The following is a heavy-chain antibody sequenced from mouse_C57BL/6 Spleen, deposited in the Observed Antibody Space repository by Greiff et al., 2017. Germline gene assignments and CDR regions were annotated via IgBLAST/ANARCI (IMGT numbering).Heavy chain of an antibody. Sequence: QVQLQQSGAELARPGASVKMSCKASGYTFTSYTMHWVKQRPGQGLEWIGYINPSSGYTKYNQKFKDKATLTADKSSSTAYMQLSSLTSEDSAVYYCARADSSGTGFAYWGQGTLVTVSA. J-gene: IGHJ3*01. CDR1: GYTFTSYT. V-gene: IGHV1-4*01. CDR3: ARADSSGTGFAY. CDR2: INPSSGYT. D-gene: IGHD3-2*02.